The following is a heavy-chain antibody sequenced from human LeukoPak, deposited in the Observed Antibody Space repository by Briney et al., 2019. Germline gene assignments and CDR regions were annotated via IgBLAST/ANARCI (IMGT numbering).Heavy chain of an antibody. D-gene: IGHD4-17*01. V-gene: IGHV4-59*12. J-gene: IGHJ4*02. CDR1: GGSISSYY. CDR2: IYYSGDT. Sequence: PSETLSLTCAVSGGSISSYYWSWIRQPPGKGLEWIGYIYYSGDTNYNPSLKSRVTISVDTSKNQFSLKLSSVTAADTAVYYCARGGPYGEGYFDYWGQGTLVTVSS. CDR3: ARGGPYGEGYFDY.